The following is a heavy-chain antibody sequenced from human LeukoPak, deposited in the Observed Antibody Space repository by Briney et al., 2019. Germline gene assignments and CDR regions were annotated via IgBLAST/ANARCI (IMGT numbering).Heavy chain of an antibody. D-gene: IGHD3-10*01. CDR1: GFTFSTYA. CDR3: AKDQLEYYYGSGSSDY. J-gene: IGHJ4*02. V-gene: IGHV3-30*18. Sequence: GGSLRLSCAASGFTFSTYAMHWVRQAPGKGLDWVALISNGGNNKYYADSVKGRFTISRDNSKNTLYLQMISLRAEDTAVYYCAKDQLEYYYGSGSSDYWGQGTLVTVSS. CDR2: ISNGGNNK.